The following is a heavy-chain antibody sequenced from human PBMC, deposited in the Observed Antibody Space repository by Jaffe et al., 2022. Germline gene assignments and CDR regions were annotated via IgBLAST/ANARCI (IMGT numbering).Heavy chain of an antibody. V-gene: IGHV3-66*02. CDR1: GFTVSSNH. Sequence: EVQLVESGGGLVQPGGSLRLSCAASGFTVSSNHMNWVRQAPGKGLEWVSVIYSGGSTYYADSVKGRFSISRDNSKNTLYLQMNSLRAEDTAVYYCARDNTPVGYFDYWGQGTLVTVSS. CDR2: IYSGGST. D-gene: IGHD1-26*01. CDR3: ARDNTPVGYFDY. J-gene: IGHJ4*02.